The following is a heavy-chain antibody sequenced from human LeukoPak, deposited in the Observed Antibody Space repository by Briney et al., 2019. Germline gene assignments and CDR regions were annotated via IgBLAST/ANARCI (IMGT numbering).Heavy chain of an antibody. V-gene: IGHV3-20*01. CDR3: ARERIAEAGKVWFDP. CDR2: INWNGGST. D-gene: IGHD6-19*01. Sequence: PGGSLRLSCAASGFTFDDYGMSWVRQAPGKGLEWVSGINWNGGSTGYADSAKGRFTISRDNAKNSLYLQMNSLRAEDTALYHCARERIAEAGKVWFDPWGQGTLVTVSS. J-gene: IGHJ5*02. CDR1: GFTFDDYG.